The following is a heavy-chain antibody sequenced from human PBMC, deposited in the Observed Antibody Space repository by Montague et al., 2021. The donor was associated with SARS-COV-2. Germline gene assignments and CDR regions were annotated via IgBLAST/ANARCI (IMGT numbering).Heavy chain of an antibody. J-gene: IGHJ6*02. D-gene: IGHD3-9*01. Sequence: WVRQAPGKGLEWIGSIYYSGGTYYNPSLKSRVTISVDTSKNQFSLKLSSVTAADTAVYYCARLSKTGYPPLYYYYGMDVWGQGTTVTVSS. CDR3: ARLSKTGYPPLYYYYGMDV. V-gene: IGHV4-39*01. CDR2: IYYSGGT.